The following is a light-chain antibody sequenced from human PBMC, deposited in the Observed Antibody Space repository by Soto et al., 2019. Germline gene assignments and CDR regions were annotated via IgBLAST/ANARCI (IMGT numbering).Light chain of an antibody. V-gene: IGLV1-40*01. CDR2: GNS. Sequence: QSALTQPPSVSGAPGQRVTISCTGSSSNIGAGYDVHWYQQLPGTAPKLLIYGNSNRPSGVPDRLSGSKSGTSASLAITGLQAEDEADYYCQSYDSSLNGVVFGGGTKLTVL. CDR3: QSYDSSLNGVV. J-gene: IGLJ2*01. CDR1: SSNIGAGYD.